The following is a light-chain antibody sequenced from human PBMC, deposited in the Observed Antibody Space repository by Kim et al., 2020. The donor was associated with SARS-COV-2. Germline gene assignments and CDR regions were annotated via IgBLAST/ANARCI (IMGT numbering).Light chain of an antibody. J-gene: IGKJ1*01. CDR1: QSVSSY. V-gene: IGKV3-15*01. Sequence: SPGERPTLSGRASQSVSSYLAWYQQKPGQAPRLLIYGASTRATGIPARFSGSGSGTEFTLTISSLQSEDFAVYYCQQYNNWPPWTFGQGTKVDIK. CDR2: GAS. CDR3: QQYNNWPPWT.